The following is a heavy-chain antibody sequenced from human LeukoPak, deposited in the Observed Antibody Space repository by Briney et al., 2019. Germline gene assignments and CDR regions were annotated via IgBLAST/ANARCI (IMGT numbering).Heavy chain of an antibody. V-gene: IGHV3-11*05. CDR1: GFSFSNYH. D-gene: IGHD1-26*01. J-gene: IGHJ4*02. CDR2: ITSSSDYT. CDR3: ARGSYYYFDY. Sequence: GGSLRLSCVDSGFSFSNYHMSRIRQAPGKGLEWLSYITSSSDYTNYADSVKGRFTISRDNAKKSLYLQMNSLRGEDTAVYYCARGSYYYFDYWGQGTLVTVSS.